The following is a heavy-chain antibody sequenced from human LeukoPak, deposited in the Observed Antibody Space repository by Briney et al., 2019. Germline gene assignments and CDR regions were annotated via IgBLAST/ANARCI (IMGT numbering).Heavy chain of an antibody. CDR2: IVPIFGTA. CDR3: ARDPLDGSGSYFGY. D-gene: IGHD3-10*01. Sequence: SVKVSCKASGGTFSSYAISWVRQAPGQGLEWMGGIVPIFGTANYAQKFQGRVTITADKSTSTAYMELSSLRSEDTAVYYCARDPLDGSGSYFGYWGQGTLVIVSS. J-gene: IGHJ4*02. CDR1: GGTFSSYA. V-gene: IGHV1-69*06.